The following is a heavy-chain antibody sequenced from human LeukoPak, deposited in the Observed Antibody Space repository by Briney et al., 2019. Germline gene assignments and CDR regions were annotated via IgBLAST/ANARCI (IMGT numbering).Heavy chain of an antibody. V-gene: IGHV1-69*06. CDR3: ARVPSGNSYGYPDY. CDR1: GGTFSSYA. Sequence: EASVKVSCKASGGTFSSYAISWVRQAPGQGLEWMGGIIPIFGTANYAQKFQGRVTITADKSTSTAYMELSSLRSEDTAVYYCARVPSGNSYGYPDYWGQGTLVTVSS. D-gene: IGHD5-18*01. CDR2: IIPIFGTA. J-gene: IGHJ4*02.